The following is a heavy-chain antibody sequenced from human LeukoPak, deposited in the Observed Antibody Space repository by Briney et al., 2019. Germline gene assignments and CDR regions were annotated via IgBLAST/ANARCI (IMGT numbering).Heavy chain of an antibody. CDR3: ARDGCSSTSCYLVVRDAFDI. CDR2: ISAYNGNT. D-gene: IGHD2-2*01. V-gene: IGHV1-18*01. CDR1: GYTFTSYG. Sequence: EASVKVSCKASGYTFTSYGISWVRQAPGQGLERMGWISAYNGNTNYAQKLQGRVTMTTDTSTSTAYMELRSLRSDDTAVYYCARDGCSSTSCYLVVRDAFDIWGQGTMVTVSS. J-gene: IGHJ3*02.